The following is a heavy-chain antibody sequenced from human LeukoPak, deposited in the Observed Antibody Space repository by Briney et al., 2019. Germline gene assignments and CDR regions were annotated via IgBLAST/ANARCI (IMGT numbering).Heavy chain of an antibody. CDR1: GYTLTELS. CDR2: FDPEDGET. D-gene: IGHD2-2*01. CDR3: ATARIVVVPAAILDAFDI. V-gene: IGHV1-24*01. J-gene: IGHJ3*02. Sequence: GSVKVSCKVSGYTLTELSMHWVRQAPGKGPEWMGGFDPEDGETIYAQKFQGRVTMTEDTSTDTAYMELSSLRSEDTAVYYCATARIVVVPAAILDAFDIWGQGTTVTVSS.